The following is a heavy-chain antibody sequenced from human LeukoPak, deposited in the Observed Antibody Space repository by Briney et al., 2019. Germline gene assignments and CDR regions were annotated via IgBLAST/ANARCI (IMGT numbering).Heavy chain of an antibody. CDR3: ARGEMVQVY. J-gene: IGHJ4*02. Sequence: GGSLRLSCVASGFTFSSYWMHWVRQAPGKGLVWVSRINTDGSTTSYADSVKGRFTISRDNAKNTLYLQMNSLRADDTTVYYCARGEMVQVYWGQGTLVTVSS. CDR1: GFTFSSYW. D-gene: IGHD5-24*01. CDR2: INTDGSTT. V-gene: IGHV3-74*01.